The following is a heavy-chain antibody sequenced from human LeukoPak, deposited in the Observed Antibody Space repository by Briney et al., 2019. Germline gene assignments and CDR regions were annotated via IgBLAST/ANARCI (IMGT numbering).Heavy chain of an antibody. D-gene: IGHD3-22*01. CDR1: GDSVSSNSAA. CDR2: TYYRSKWYN. V-gene: IGHV6-1*01. J-gene: IGHJ4*02. CDR3: ARARPNRYYYDSSGYYYDY. Sequence: RSQTLSLTCAISGDSVSSNSAAWNWIRQSPSRGLEWLGRTYYRSKWYNDYAVSVKSRITINPDTSKNQFSLKLSSVTAADTAVYYCARARPNRYYYDSSGYYYDYWGQGTLVTVSS.